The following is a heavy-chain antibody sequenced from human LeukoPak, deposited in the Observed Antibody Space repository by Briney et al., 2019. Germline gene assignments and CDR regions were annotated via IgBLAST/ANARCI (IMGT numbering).Heavy chain of an antibody. CDR1: GFTVGLYW. V-gene: IGHV3-7*03. CDR2: IKQDGSAK. J-gene: IGHJ4*02. Sequence: PGGSLRLSCAASGFTVGLYWMSWVRRAPGKGLEWVANIKQDGSAKPYVDSVKGRFTISRDNAKNSLFLQMNSLRAEDTAVYYCARDNGWSADFWGQGTLVTVSS. D-gene: IGHD2-15*01. CDR3: ARDNGWSADF.